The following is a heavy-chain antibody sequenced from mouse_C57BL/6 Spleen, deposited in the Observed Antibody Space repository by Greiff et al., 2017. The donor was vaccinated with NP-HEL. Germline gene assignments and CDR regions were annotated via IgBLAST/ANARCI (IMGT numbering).Heavy chain of an antibody. D-gene: IGHD4-1*01. Sequence: QVQLQQPGAELVKPGASVKLSCTASGYTFTSYWMHWVKQRPGQGLEWIGMIHPNSGSTNYNEKFKSKATLTADKSSSTAYLQLSSLTSEDSAVYYCASPNWYDAMDYWGQGTSVTAAS. J-gene: IGHJ4*01. V-gene: IGHV1-64*01. CDR1: GYTFTSYW. CDR3: ASPNWYDAMDY. CDR2: IHPNSGST.